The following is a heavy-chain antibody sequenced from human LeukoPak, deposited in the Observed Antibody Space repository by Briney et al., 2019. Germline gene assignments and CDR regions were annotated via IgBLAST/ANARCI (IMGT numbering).Heavy chain of an antibody. V-gene: IGHV1-3*01. D-gene: IGHD1-7*01. CDR1: GYTSTTYT. J-gene: IGHJ3*01. CDR2: INAGNGNT. CDR3: ARESWHYGTDAFDV. Sequence: GASVKVSCKASGYTSTTYTIHWVRQAPGQRLEWMGWINAGNGNTKYSQKFQGRVTITRDTSASTAYMELSSLRSEDTAVFYCARESWHYGTDAFDVWGQGTMVTVSS.